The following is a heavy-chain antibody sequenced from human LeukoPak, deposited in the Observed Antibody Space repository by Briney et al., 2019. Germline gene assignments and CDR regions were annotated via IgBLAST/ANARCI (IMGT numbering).Heavy chain of an antibody. CDR3: AREDSSSWYGFDY. Sequence: GASVKVSCKASGYTFTGYYMHWVRQAPGRGLEWMGWINPNSGGTNYAQKFQGWVTMTRDTSISTAYMELSRLRSDDTAVYYCAREDSSSWYGFDYWGQGTLVTVSS. V-gene: IGHV1-2*04. CDR2: INPNSGGT. D-gene: IGHD6-13*01. CDR1: GYTFTGYY. J-gene: IGHJ4*02.